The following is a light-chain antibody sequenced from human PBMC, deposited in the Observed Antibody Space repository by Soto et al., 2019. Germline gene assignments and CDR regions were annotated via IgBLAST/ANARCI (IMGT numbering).Light chain of an antibody. CDR2: AAS. Sequence: DIQMTQSPSSLSASVGERVTITCRASQSISSYLNWYQQKPGKAPKLLIYAASSLQIGVPSRFSGSGSGTDFTLTISSLQPEDFAIYYCQQSYSTPDTFGQGTKLEIK. CDR3: QQSYSTPDT. V-gene: IGKV1-39*01. CDR1: QSISSY. J-gene: IGKJ2*01.